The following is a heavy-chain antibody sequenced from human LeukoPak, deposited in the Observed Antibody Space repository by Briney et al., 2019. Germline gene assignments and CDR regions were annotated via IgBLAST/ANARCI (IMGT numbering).Heavy chain of an antibody. Sequence: PGRSLRLSCAASGFTFSCYGMHWVRQAPGKGLEWVAVIWYDGSNKYYADSVKGRFTISRDNSKNTLYLQMNSLRAEDTAVYYCARDGGYYYGSGSYYYGGGLDYWGQGTLVTVSS. V-gene: IGHV3-33*01. D-gene: IGHD3-10*01. J-gene: IGHJ4*02. CDR3: ARDGGYYYGSGSYYYGGGLDY. CDR1: GFTFSCYG. CDR2: IWYDGSNK.